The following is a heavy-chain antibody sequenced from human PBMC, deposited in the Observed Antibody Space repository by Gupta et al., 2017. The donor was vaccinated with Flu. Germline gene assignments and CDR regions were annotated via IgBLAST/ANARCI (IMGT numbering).Heavy chain of an antibody. CDR2: IYTSGST. Sequence: QVQLQESGPGLVKPSETLSLTCTVSGGSISSYYWSWIRQPAGKGLEWIGRIYTSGSTNYNPSLKSRVTMSVDTSKNQFSLKLSSVTAADTAVYYCARDLVDYGDYSGYLANWFDPWGQGTLVTVSS. V-gene: IGHV4-4*07. CDR1: GGSISSYY. CDR3: ARDLVDYGDYSGYLANWFDP. D-gene: IGHD4-17*01. J-gene: IGHJ5*02.